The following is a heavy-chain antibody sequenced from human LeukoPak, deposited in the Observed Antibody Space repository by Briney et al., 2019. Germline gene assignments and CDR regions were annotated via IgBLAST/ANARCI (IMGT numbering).Heavy chain of an antibody. J-gene: IGHJ4*02. CDR3: ARDDSSAYYGD. CDR1: GFTFSSDW. CDR2: IKQEGGET. Sequence: VGSLRLSCAASGFTFSSDWMSWVREAPGEGLERVANIKQEGGETYYVDSVKGRFTISRDNAKNSLYLQMNSLMAGTPAGFSVARDDSSAYYGDWGQGTLVTASS. V-gene: IGHV3-7*01. D-gene: IGHD3-22*01.